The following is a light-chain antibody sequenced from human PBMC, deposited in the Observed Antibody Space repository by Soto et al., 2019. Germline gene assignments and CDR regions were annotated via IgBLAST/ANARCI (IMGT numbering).Light chain of an antibody. CDR1: QRVSSSY. CDR2: GAS. CDR3: QQYGSPLT. V-gene: IGKV3-20*01. Sequence: EIVLTQSPGTLSMSPGESATLSCRASQRVSSSYLAWYQQKPGQTPRLLIYGASNRATGIPNRFSGSGSGTDFTLNISRLEPEDFAVYYCQQYGSPLTFGGSTKVDIK. J-gene: IGKJ4*01.